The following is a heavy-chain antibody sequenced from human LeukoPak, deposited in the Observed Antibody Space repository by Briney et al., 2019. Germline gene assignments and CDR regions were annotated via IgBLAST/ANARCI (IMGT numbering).Heavy chain of an antibody. CDR1: GGSFSGYY. CDR3: ARGRGYNAFDI. J-gene: IGHJ3*02. Sequence: PSETLSLTCAVYGGSFSGYYWSWTRQPPGRGLEWIGEINHSGRTNYNPSLKSRVTISVDTSKNQFSLKLNSVTAADTAVYYCARGRGYNAFDIWGQGTMVTVSS. CDR2: INHSGRT. V-gene: IGHV4-34*01. D-gene: IGHD5-12*01.